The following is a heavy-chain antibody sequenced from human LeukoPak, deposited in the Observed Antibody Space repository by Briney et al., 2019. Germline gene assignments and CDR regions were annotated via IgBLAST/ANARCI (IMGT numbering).Heavy chain of an antibody. CDR3: ARQTLWFGEPYPPD. D-gene: IGHD3-10*01. J-gene: IGHJ4*02. Sequence: SETLSLTCTVSGGSISSGSYYWSWIRQPAGKGLEWIGRIYTSGSTNYNPSLKSRVTISVDTSKNQFSLKLSSVTAADTAVYYCARQTLWFGEPYPPDWGQGTLVTVSS. CDR2: IYTSGST. CDR1: GGSISSGSYY. V-gene: IGHV4-61*02.